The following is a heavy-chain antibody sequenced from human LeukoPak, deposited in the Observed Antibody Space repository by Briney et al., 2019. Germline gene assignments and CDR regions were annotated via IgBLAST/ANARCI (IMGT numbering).Heavy chain of an antibody. D-gene: IGHD3-22*01. J-gene: IGHJ4*02. CDR3: AKGGPQLYYDSSGYYFLDY. Sequence: GGSLRLSCAASGFTFSTYAMSWVRQAPGKGLEWVSALSGNGDGTYHAESVKGRFTMSRDNSKNMLYLQMNSLRAEDTAVYYGAKGGPQLYYDSSGYYFLDYWGQGTLVTVSS. CDR1: GFTFSTYA. CDR2: LSGNGDGT. V-gene: IGHV3-23*01.